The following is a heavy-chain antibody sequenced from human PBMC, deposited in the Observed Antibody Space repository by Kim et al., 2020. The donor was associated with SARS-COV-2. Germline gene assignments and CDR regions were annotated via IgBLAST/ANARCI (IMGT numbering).Heavy chain of an antibody. CDR1: GFTFSSYS. J-gene: IGHJ4*02. D-gene: IGHD5-12*01. Sequence: GGSLRLSCAASGFTFSSYSMNWVRQAPGKGLEWVSYISSSSSTIYYADSVKGRFTISRDNAKNSLYLQMNSLRDEDTAVYYCARDRNEDIVATISENYFDYWGQGTLVTVSS. V-gene: IGHV3-48*02. CDR3: ARDRNEDIVATISENYFDY. CDR2: ISSSSSTI.